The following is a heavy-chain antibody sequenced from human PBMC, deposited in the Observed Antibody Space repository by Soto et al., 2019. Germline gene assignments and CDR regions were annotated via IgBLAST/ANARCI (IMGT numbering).Heavy chain of an antibody. Sequence: SQTLSLTCAISGDSVSSNTAAWNWIRQSPSRGLEWLGRTYYRSKWYNGYAVSVKSRITINPDTSKNQFSLHLNSVTPEDTALYYCVRDVGFDFDYWGLGTLVTVSS. J-gene: IGHJ4*02. V-gene: IGHV6-1*01. D-gene: IGHD1-26*01. CDR1: GDSVSSNTAA. CDR2: TYYRSKWYN. CDR3: VRDVGFDFDY.